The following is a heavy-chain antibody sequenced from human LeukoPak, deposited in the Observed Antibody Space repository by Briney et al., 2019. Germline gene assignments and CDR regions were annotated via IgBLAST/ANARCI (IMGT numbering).Heavy chain of an antibody. J-gene: IGHJ4*02. Sequence: GRSLRLSCAASGLTFNSYAMHWVRQAPGKGLEWVGLASTNERTESLPDSVKGRFTISRDNSKSTLYLQMNSLRPEDTAVYYCARALGNSWYMAYWGQGTLVTVSS. V-gene: IGHV3-30*04. CDR3: ARALGNSWYMAY. CDR2: ASTNERTE. CDR1: GLTFNSYA. D-gene: IGHD6-13*01.